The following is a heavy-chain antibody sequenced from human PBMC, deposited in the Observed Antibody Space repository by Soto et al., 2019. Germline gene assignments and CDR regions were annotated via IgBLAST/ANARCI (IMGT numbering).Heavy chain of an antibody. Sequence: QVQLVESGGGVVQPGRSLRLSCAASEFTFSSYGMHWVRQAPGKGLEWVAVISYDGSNKYYADSVKGRFTISRDNSKNTLYLQMQSLRAEDTAMYYCAKDVYGDYRGYFDLWGRGTLVTVSS. CDR2: ISYDGSNK. D-gene: IGHD4-17*01. CDR3: AKDVYGDYRGYFDL. V-gene: IGHV3-30*18. J-gene: IGHJ2*01. CDR1: EFTFSSYG.